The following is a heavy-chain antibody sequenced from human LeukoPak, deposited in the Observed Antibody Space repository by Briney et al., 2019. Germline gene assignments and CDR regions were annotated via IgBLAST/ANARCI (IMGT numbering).Heavy chain of an antibody. CDR3: AKGHSSGLWGRFDY. D-gene: IGHD6-19*01. CDR1: GFTFSSYG. V-gene: IGHV3-23*01. CDR2: ISGSGGST. J-gene: IGHJ4*02. Sequence: GGSLRLSCAASGFTFSSYGMSWVRQAPGKGLEWVSAISGSGGSTYYADSVKGRFTISRDNSKNTLYLQMNSLRAEDTAVYYCAKGHSSGLWGRFDYWGQGTLVTVSS.